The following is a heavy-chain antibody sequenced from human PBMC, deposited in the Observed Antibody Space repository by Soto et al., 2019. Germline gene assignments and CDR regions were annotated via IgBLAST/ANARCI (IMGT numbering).Heavy chain of an antibody. CDR1: GFTFSNYG. Sequence: QVQLVESGGGVVQPGRSLRLSCAASGFTFSNYGMHWVRQAPGKGLEWVAVISYDGSNKYYADSVKGRFTISRDNSKNTLYLQMNSLRAEDTAVYYCARDSKLLLGFINYYYGMDVWGQGTTVTVSS. V-gene: IGHV3-30*05. CDR2: ISYDGSNK. D-gene: IGHD2-15*01. CDR3: ARDSKLLLGFINYYYGMDV. J-gene: IGHJ6*02.